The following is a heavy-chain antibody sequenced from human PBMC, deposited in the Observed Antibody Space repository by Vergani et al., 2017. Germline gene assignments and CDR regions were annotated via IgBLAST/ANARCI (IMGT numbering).Heavy chain of an antibody. Sequence: EVQLVQSGAEVKKPGATMKISCKVSGYTFTDHYMHWVKQAPGKGLEWMGLVDPEDGETIYAEKFKGRVTIAADTSTDKAHLELSSLRSEDTAFYYCATPQTVTTGGMEVWGQGTTVIVSS. CDR2: VDPEDGET. CDR3: ATPQTVTTGGMEV. J-gene: IGHJ6*02. CDR1: GYTFTDHY. D-gene: IGHD4-17*01. V-gene: IGHV1-69-2*01.